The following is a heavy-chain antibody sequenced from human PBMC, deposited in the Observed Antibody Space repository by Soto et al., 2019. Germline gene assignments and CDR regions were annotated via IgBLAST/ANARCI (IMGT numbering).Heavy chain of an antibody. Sequence: LCGGSINSGVYYWNWIRQHPGKGLEWIGYIYHSGTTYYNPSLRSRATISVDTSERQFSLNLSSVTAADTAVYYCARAGDYGDYSFDYWGQGTLVTVSS. CDR3: ARAGDYGDYSFDY. V-gene: IGHV4-31*02. J-gene: IGHJ4*02. CDR1: GGSINSGVYY. CDR2: IYHSGTT. D-gene: IGHD4-17*01.